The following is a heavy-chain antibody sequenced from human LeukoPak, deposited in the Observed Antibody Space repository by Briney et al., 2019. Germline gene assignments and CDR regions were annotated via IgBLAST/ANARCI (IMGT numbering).Heavy chain of an antibody. J-gene: IGHJ4*02. CDR1: GGSISSGGYY. CDR2: IYYSGST. CDR3: ARYYYDSGGYYYFDY. D-gene: IGHD3-22*01. V-gene: IGHV4-31*03. Sequence: SQTLSLTCTVSGGSISSGGYYWSWIRQHPGKGLKWIGYIYYSGSTYYNPSLKSRVTISVDTSKNQFSLKLSSVTAADTAVYYCARYYYDSGGYYYFDYWGQGTLVTVSS.